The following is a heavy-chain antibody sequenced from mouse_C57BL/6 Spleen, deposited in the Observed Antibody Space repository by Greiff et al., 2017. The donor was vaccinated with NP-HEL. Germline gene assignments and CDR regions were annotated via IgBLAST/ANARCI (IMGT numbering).Heavy chain of an antibody. CDR2: IYPGDGDT. CDR3: ATYYSNSYYAMDY. D-gene: IGHD2-5*01. J-gene: IGHJ4*01. V-gene: IGHV1-80*01. Sequence: QVHVKQSGAELVKPGASVKISCKASGYAFSSYWMNWVKQRPGKGLEWIGQIYPGDGDTNYNGKFKGKATLTADKSSSTAYMQLSSLTSEDSAVYFCATYYSNSYYAMDYWGQGTSVTVSS. CDR1: GYAFSSYW.